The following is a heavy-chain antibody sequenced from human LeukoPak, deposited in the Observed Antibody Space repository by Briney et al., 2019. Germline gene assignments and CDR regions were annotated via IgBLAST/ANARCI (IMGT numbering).Heavy chain of an antibody. J-gene: IGHJ5*02. CDR1: GGSFSGYY. CDR2: INHSRST. CDR3: ARISRLGGDVVWFDP. D-gene: IGHD6-25*01. Sequence: SETLSLTCAVYGGSFSGYYWSWIRQPPGKGLEWIGEINHSRSTNYNPSLKSRVTISVDTSKNQFSLKLSSVTAADTAVYYCARISRLGGDVVWFDPWGQGTLVTVSS. V-gene: IGHV4-34*01.